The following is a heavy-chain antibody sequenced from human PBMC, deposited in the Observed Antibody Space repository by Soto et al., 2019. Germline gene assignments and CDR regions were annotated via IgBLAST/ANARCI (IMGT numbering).Heavy chain of an antibody. D-gene: IGHD6-13*01. V-gene: IGHV3-33*01. CDR3: ARDRVARTRQQLVLQYYYGMDV. Sequence: PGGSLRLSCAASGFTFSSYGMHWVRQAPGKGLEWVAVIWYDGSNKYYADSVKGRFTISRDNSKNTLYLQMNSPRAEDTAVYYCARDRVARTRQQLVLQYYYGMDVWGQGTTVTVSS. J-gene: IGHJ6*02. CDR1: GFTFSSYG. CDR2: IWYDGSNK.